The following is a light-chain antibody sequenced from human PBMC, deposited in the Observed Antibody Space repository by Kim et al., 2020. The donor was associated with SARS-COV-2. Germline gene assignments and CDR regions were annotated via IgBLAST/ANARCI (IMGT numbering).Light chain of an antibody. CDR1: NIASKN. Sequence: AQGQTARVTCGGNNIASKNVHWYQQRPGQAPILVISYDSDRPSGIPARFSGSKSGNTATLTIRRVEGGDEADYYCQVWDGSDDYVVFGGGTQLTVL. CDR2: YDS. J-gene: IGLJ3*02. CDR3: QVWDGSDDYVV. V-gene: IGLV3-21*04.